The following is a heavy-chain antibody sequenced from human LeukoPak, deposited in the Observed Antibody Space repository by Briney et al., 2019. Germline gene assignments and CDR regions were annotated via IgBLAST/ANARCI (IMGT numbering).Heavy chain of an antibody. CDR3: ARDKGESTGAHYYYYMDV. Sequence: SETLSLTCTGSGGSISSGGYYWRWIRQPPGKGLEWIGYIYHSGSTYYNPSLKSRVTISVDRSKNQFSLKLSSVTAADTAVYYCARDKGESTGAHYYYYMDVWGQGTMVTVSS. D-gene: IGHD3-16*01. J-gene: IGHJ6*03. CDR1: GGSISSGGYY. V-gene: IGHV4-30-2*01. CDR2: IYHSGST.